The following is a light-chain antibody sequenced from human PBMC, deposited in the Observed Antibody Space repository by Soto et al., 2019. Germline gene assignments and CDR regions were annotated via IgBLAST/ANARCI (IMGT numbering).Light chain of an antibody. CDR1: QSVSSSY. CDR2: GAS. Sequence: EIVLTQSPGTLSLSPGERATLSCRASQSVSSSYLAWYQQKPGQAPRLLIYGASSRATGIPDRFSGSGSGTDFTLTISRLEPEDFVVYYCQHAETFGQGTKVEIK. J-gene: IGKJ1*01. CDR3: QHAET. V-gene: IGKV3-20*01.